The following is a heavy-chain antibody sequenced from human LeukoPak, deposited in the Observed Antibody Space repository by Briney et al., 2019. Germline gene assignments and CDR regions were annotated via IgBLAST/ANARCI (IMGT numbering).Heavy chain of an antibody. J-gene: IGHJ2*01. CDR1: GGSFGGYY. V-gene: IGHV4-34*01. CDR2: INHSGST. D-gene: IGHD6-13*01. Sequence: SETLSLTCAVYGGSFGGYYWSWIRQPPGKGLEWIGEINHSGSTNYNPSLKSRVTISVDTSKNQFSLKLSSVTAADTAVYYCARQSRRAAVPARFGWYFDLWGRGTLVTVSS. CDR3: ARQSRRAAVPARFGWYFDL.